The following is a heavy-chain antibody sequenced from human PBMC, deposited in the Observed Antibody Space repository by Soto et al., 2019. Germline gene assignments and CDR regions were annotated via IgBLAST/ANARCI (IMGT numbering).Heavy chain of an antibody. Sequence: GASVKVSCKVSGGTFSSYAISWVRQAPGQGLEWMGGIIPIFGTANYAQKFQGRVTITADESTSTAYMELSSLRSEDTAVYYCARLRSPGQPVPDYWGQGTLVTVSS. V-gene: IGHV1-69*13. J-gene: IGHJ4*02. D-gene: IGHD4-17*01. CDR1: GGTFSSYA. CDR2: IIPIFGTA. CDR3: ARLRSPGQPVPDY.